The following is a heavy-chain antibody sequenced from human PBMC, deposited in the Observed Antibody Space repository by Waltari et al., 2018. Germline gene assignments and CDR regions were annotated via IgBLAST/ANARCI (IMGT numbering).Heavy chain of an antibody. CDR2: ISSSGSTI. D-gene: IGHD5-12*01. CDR3: ASLPLRYYFDY. V-gene: IGHV3-11*01. Sequence: QVQLVESGGGLVKPGGSLRLSCSASGFTFSDYYMSWIRQAPGKGLGWVSYISSSGSTIYYADSMKGRFTISRDNAKNSVYLQMNSLRAEDTAVYYCASLPLRYYFDYWGLGTLVTVSS. CDR1: GFTFSDYY. J-gene: IGHJ4*02.